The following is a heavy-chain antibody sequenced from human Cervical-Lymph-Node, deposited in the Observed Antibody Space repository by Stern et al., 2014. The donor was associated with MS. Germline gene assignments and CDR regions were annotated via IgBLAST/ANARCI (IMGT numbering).Heavy chain of an antibody. CDR3: ARGEQWLEHYFDE. CDR1: GFAFRYHG. D-gene: IGHD6-19*01. V-gene: IGHV3-33*01. J-gene: IGHJ4*02. Sequence: QVQLVESGGGVVQPGRSLKLSCAASGFAFRYHGMHWVRQAPGKGLEWVALIWYDGSNKYYADSVRGRFTISRDNAKSTLYLQMNSLRAEDTAVYYCARGEQWLEHYFDEWGQGTLVTVYS. CDR2: IWYDGSNK.